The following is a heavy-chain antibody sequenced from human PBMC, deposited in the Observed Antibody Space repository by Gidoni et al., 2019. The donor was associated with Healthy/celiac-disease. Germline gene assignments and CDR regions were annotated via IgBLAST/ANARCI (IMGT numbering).Heavy chain of an antibody. CDR3: ANSDDGGAQSDY. Sequence: EVQLLASGGGLVPPGGSLRFSCAACGFPFSSYAMSWVRQAPGKGLEWVSAISGSGSSKYYADSVKGRFTISRDNSKNTLYLQMNSLRAEDTAVYYCANSDDGGAQSDYWGQGTLVTVSS. CDR2: ISGSGSSK. V-gene: IGHV3-23*01. D-gene: IGHD3-16*01. CDR1: GFPFSSYA. J-gene: IGHJ4*02.